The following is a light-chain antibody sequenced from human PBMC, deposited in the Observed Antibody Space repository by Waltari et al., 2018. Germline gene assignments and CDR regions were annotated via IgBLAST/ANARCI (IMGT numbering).Light chain of an antibody. CDR2: EAT. CDR1: QSIGSW. V-gene: IGKV1-5*03. J-gene: IGKJ3*01. CDR3: QRYNSYPIT. Sequence: DIQMTQSPSTLSASVGDRVTITCRASQSIGSWLAWYQQKPGKAPKLLIYEATSLERGVPSRFSASGSGTEFTLTISSLQPDDFATYCCQRYNSYPITFGPGTKVDI.